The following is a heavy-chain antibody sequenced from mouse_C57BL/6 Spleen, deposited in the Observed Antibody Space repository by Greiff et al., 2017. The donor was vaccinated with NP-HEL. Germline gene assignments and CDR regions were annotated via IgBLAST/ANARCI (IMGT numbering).Heavy chain of an antibody. CDR1: GYTFTSYW. D-gene: IGHD2-3*01. J-gene: IGHJ2*01. CDR2: IYPSDSET. CDR3: AIYDGYSDY. Sequence: QVQLQQPGAELVRPGSSVKLSCKASGYTFTSYWMDWVKQRPGQGLEWIGNIYPSDSETHYNQKFKDKATLTVDKSSSTAYMQLSSLTSEDSAVYYCAIYDGYSDYWGQGTTLTVSS. V-gene: IGHV1-61*01.